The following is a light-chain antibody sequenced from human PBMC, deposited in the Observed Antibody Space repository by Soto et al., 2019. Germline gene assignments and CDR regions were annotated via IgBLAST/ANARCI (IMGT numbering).Light chain of an antibody. CDR2: GVS. CDR1: ESLFGF. Sequence: DIVLTQSPATLSVSPGDRVTLSSRASESLFGFLAWYQQKPGQAPRLPMYGVSTRATGIPARFSGGGSATDFTLTISSLQSEDSAFYFCQSYNDWPFASGLGTRLEI. V-gene: IGKV3-15*01. CDR3: QSYNDWPFA. J-gene: IGKJ2*01.